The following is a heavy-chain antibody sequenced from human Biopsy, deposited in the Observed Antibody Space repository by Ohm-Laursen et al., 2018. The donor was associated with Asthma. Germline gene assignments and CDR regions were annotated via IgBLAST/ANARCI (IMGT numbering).Heavy chain of an antibody. CDR2: INAANGNT. CDR3: ARTYFDFLTGQVHDAFAM. CDR1: GYTFINYA. V-gene: IGHV1-3*01. D-gene: IGHD3-9*01. J-gene: IGHJ3*02. Sequence: ASVKVSCNASGYTFINYAIHWVRQAPGRSLEWMGWINAANGNTKYSQKFQGRLTISRDTSASTAYMDLSSLRSEDTAVYYCARTYFDFLTGQVHDAFAMWGQGTMVTVSS.